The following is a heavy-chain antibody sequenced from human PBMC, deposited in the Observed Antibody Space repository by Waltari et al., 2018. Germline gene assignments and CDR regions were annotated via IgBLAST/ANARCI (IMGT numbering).Heavy chain of an antibody. CDR3: ARGARRTSQTTGWWYFDL. D-gene: IGHD4-17*01. Sequence: EVQLVVSGGGLVQPGGSLRLSCEASEFTFSLYWMHWVRQVPGKGLEWVSRSNSDGSSISYADSVKGRFTISKDNARNTVYLQMDSLRAEDTAIYYCARGARRTSQTTGWWYFDLWGRGTLLTVSS. CDR2: SNSDGSSI. CDR1: EFTFSLYW. J-gene: IGHJ2*01. V-gene: IGHV3-74*01.